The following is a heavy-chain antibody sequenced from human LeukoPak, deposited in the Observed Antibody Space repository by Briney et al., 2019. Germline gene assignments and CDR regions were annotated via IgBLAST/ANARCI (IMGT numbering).Heavy chain of an antibody. D-gene: IGHD1-26*01. CDR1: GGSISSSSYY. Sequence: SETLSLTCTVSGGSISSSSYYWGWIRQPPGKGLEWIGSIFYSGNTYDNPSLKSRVTMSVDTSNNRFSLKLPAVIAADTGVYFCARQRTANSGSYYAHWGQGILVTVSS. CDR2: IFYSGNT. J-gene: IGHJ4*02. V-gene: IGHV4-39*01. CDR3: ARQRTANSGSYYAH.